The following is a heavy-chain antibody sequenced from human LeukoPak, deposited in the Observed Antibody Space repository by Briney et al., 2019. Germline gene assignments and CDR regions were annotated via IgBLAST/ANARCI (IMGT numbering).Heavy chain of an antibody. CDR2: ISGSGVNT. CDR3: AKDSGSGGDSSTYYYYYYMDV. V-gene: IGHV3-23*01. J-gene: IGHJ6*03. Sequence: GGSLRLSCAASGFTFSNYAMSWVRQAPGKGLELVSGISGSGVNTYYAESVKGRFTISRDNSKNTLYLQMNSLRADDTAVYYCAKDSGSGGDSSTYYYYYYMDVWGKGTTVTISS. D-gene: IGHD2-15*01. CDR1: GFTFSNYA.